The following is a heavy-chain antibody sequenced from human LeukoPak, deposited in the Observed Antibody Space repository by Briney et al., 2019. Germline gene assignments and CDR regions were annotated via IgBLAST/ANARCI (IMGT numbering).Heavy chain of an antibody. V-gene: IGHV3-49*04. D-gene: IGHD5-18*01. J-gene: IGHJ3*02. CDR1: GFTLGDYA. Sequence: PGGSLRLSCTVSGFTLGDYAMSWVRQAPGKGLEWVGFIRSKGYGGTREYAASVKGRFTISTDDSKSIAYLQMNSLKTEDTAVYYCTRNIRWIHLWGGALDIWGQGTVVTVSS. CDR2: IRSKGYGGTR. CDR3: TRNIRWIHLWGGALDI.